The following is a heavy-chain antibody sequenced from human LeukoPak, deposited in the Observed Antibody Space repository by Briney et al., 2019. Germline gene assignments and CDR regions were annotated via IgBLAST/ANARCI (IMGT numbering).Heavy chain of an antibody. Sequence: PSETLSLTCTVSGGSISSSSYYWGWIRQPPGKGLEWFGSIYYSGSTYYNPSLKSRVTISVDTSKNQFSLKLSSVTAADTAVYYCARGYYDSSSLSSFDYWGQGTLVTVSS. J-gene: IGHJ4*02. CDR3: ARGYYDSSSLSSFDY. CDR1: GGSISSSSYY. CDR2: IYYSGST. D-gene: IGHD3-22*01. V-gene: IGHV4-39*07.